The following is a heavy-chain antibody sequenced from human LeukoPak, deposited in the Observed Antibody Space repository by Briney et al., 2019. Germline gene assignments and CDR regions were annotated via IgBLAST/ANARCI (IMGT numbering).Heavy chain of an antibody. CDR2: IYPRDGST. CDR1: GYTFTSNY. V-gene: IGHV1-46*01. D-gene: IGHD3-22*01. J-gene: IGHJ3*02. CDR3: AGVRTYYYDSSGYRDAFDI. Sequence: ASVKVSCKASGYTFTSNYIHWVRQAPGQGLEWMGMIYPRDGSTSYAQKFQGRVTITRDTSASTAYMELSSLRSEDTAVYYCAGVRTYYYDSSGYRDAFDIWGQGTMVTVSS.